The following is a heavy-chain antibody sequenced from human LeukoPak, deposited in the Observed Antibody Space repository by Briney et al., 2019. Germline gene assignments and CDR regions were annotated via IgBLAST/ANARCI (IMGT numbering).Heavy chain of an antibody. CDR1: GFTFSTYW. CDR2: IKQDGSGK. D-gene: IGHD2-15*01. V-gene: IGHV3-7*01. CDR3: ARRGLPDV. Sequence: GGSLRLSCAASGFTFSTYWMGWVRQAPGKGLEWVANIKQDGSGKYYVDSVKGRFTISRDNAKNSVYLQMNSLRVEDTAVYYCARRGLPDVWGKGTTVTVSS. J-gene: IGHJ6*03.